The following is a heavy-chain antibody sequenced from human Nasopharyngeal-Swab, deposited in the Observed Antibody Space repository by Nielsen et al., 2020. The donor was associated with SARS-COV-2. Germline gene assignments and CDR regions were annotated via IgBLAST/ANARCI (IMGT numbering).Heavy chain of an antibody. J-gene: IGHJ6*02. V-gene: IGHV2-70*01. CDR3: ARIIEVNTSYYYYGMDV. Sequence: WIRQPPGKALEWLALIDWDDDKYYSTSLKTRLTISKDTSKNQVVLTMTNMDPVDTATYYCARIIEVNTSYYYYGMDVWGQGTTVTVSS. D-gene: IGHD3-22*01. CDR2: IDWDDDK.